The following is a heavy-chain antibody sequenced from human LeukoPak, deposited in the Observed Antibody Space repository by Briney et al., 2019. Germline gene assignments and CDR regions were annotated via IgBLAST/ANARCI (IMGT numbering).Heavy chain of an antibody. V-gene: IGHV4-34*01. CDR3: ARVGYSSSFDP. CDR2: INHSGST. J-gene: IGHJ5*02. Sequence: KSSETLSLTCAVYGGSFSGYYRSWIRQPPGKGLEWIGEINHSGSTNYNPSLKSRVTISVDTSKNQFSLKLSSVTAADTAVYYCARVGYSSSFDPWGQGTLVTVSS. D-gene: IGHD6-13*01. CDR1: GGSFSGYY.